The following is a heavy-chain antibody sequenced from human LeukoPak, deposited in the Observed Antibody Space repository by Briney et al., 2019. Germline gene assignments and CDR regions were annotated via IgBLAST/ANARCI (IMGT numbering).Heavy chain of an antibody. Sequence: GASATVSCRXSGSTSTGNYFPGVGKPPDKGLGRMGITNLSGGSTSYAQKFQCRVTMTRDTSTSTVYMELSSLRSEDTAVYYCARDITMIVVPTKRRPSAFDIWGQRTMVTVSS. CDR2: TNLSGGST. J-gene: IGHJ3*02. V-gene: IGHV1-46*01. CDR3: ARDITMIVVPTKRRPSAFDI. CDR1: GSTSTGNY. D-gene: IGHD3-22*01.